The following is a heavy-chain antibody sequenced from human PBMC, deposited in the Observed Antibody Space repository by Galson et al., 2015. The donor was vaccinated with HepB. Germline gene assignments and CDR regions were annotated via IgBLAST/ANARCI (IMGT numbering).Heavy chain of an antibody. V-gene: IGHV3-7*03. Sequence: SLRLSCAASGFTFSSYWMSWVRQAPGKGLEWVANIKQDGSEKYYVDSVKGRFTISRDNAKNSLYLQMNSLRAEDTAVYYCARDRGDYYDSSGYYYPDYWGQGTLVTVSS. J-gene: IGHJ4*02. D-gene: IGHD3-22*01. CDR2: IKQDGSEK. CDR1: GFTFSSYW. CDR3: ARDRGDYYDSSGYYYPDY.